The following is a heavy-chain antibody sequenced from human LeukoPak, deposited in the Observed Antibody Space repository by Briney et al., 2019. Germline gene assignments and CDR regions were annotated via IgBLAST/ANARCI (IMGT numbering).Heavy chain of an antibody. CDR2: ISGSGGST. D-gene: IGHD6-13*01. J-gene: IGHJ6*03. CDR3: AKDYSSSWYYYYYMDV. CDR1: GFTFSSYA. V-gene: IGHV3-23*01. Sequence: PGGSLRPSCAASGFTFSSYAMSWVRQAPGKGLEWVSAISGSGGSTYYADSVKGRFTISRDNSKNTLYLQMNSLRAEDTAVYYCAKDYSSSWYYYYYMDVWGKGTTVTVSS.